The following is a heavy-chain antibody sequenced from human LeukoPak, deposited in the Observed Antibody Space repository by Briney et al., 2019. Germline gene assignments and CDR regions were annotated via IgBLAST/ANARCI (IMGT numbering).Heavy chain of an antibody. Sequence: PSETLSLTCTVSGGSISSYYWSWIRQPPGKGLEWIGYIYYSGSTNYNPSLKSRVTISVDTSKNQFSLTLSSVAAADTAVYYCARVRRWLPLYYFDFWGQGTLVTVSS. D-gene: IGHD5-24*01. CDR3: ARVRRWLPLYYFDF. CDR2: IYYSGST. V-gene: IGHV4-59*01. CDR1: GGSISSYY. J-gene: IGHJ4*02.